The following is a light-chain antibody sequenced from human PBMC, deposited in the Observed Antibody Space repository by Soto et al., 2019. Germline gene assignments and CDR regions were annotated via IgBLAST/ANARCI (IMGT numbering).Light chain of an antibody. Sequence: DFPLTQSPSSLSASVGDRVTITCRASQGINIYLAWYQQKPGKVPQLLISAASTLQSGVPSRFSGSGSGTDFTLTISSLQPEDGAVYYCQRYNSAPRTFGQGTRVEIK. CDR3: QRYNSAPRT. J-gene: IGKJ1*01. CDR1: QGINIY. V-gene: IGKV1-27*01. CDR2: AAS.